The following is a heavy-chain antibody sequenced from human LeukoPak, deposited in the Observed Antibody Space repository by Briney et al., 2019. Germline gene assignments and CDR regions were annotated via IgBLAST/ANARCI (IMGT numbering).Heavy chain of an antibody. Sequence: PGGSLRLSCAASGFTFSSYSMSWVRQAPGKGLEWVANIKRDGSEKYYVDSVKGRFTISRDNAKNSLYLQMNSLRAEDTAVYYCARDQRYCSSSSCPWEPFDYWGQGTLVTVSS. CDR2: IKRDGSEK. J-gene: IGHJ4*02. CDR3: ARDQRYCSSSSCPWEPFDY. D-gene: IGHD2-2*01. V-gene: IGHV3-7*05. CDR1: GFTFSSYS.